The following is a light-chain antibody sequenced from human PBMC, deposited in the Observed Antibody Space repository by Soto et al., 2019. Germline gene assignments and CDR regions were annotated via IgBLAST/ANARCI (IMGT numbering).Light chain of an antibody. CDR2: GAF. Sequence: EIVMTQSPATLSVSPGERATLSCRASQSVSSNLAWYQQKPGQAPMLLIYGAFTRATGIPVRFSGSGSGTEFTLTISSLQSEDFAMYYCQQYKNWPPLTFGGGTKVEIK. CDR3: QQYKNWPPLT. J-gene: IGKJ4*01. CDR1: QSVSSN. V-gene: IGKV3-15*01.